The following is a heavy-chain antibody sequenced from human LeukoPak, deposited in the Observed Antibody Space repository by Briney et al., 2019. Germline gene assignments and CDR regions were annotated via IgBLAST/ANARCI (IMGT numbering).Heavy chain of an antibody. Sequence: GGSLRLSCAASGLTFSSYGMHWVRQAPGKGLEWVAVISYDGSNKYYADSVKGRFTISRDNSKNTLYLQMNSLRAEDTAVYYCAKDLNRRVLEGYTFDYCGQGTLVTVSS. D-gene: IGHD5-24*01. V-gene: IGHV3-30*18. J-gene: IGHJ4*02. CDR1: GLTFSSYG. CDR2: ISYDGSNK. CDR3: AKDLNRRVLEGYTFDY.